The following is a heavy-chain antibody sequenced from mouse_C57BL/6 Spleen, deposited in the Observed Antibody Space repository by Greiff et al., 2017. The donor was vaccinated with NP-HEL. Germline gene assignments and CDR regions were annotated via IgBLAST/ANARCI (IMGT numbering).Heavy chain of an antibody. CDR2: ISSGSSTI. J-gene: IGHJ3*01. CDR3: ARTLKAWFAY. CDR1: GFTFSDYG. Sequence: EVMLVESGGGLVKPGGSLKLSCAASGFTFSDYGMHWVRQAPEKGLEWVAYISSGSSTIYYADTVKGRFTISRDNAKNTLFLQMTSLRSEDTAMYYCARTLKAWFAYWGQGTLVTVSA. V-gene: IGHV5-17*01.